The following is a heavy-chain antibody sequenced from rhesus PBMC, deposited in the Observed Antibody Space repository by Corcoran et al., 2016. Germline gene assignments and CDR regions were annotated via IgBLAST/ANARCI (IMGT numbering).Heavy chain of an antibody. J-gene: IGHJ4*01. Sequence: QVQLQESGPGLVKPSETLSLTCAVSGGSISSGYYYWSWIRQPPGKGLEWIGYITYSGSNSYNPSHKSRVTISRDTSKNQFSLKLSSVTAADTAVYYCAREIYGGGVDYWGQGVLVTVSS. V-gene: IGHV4-122*02. D-gene: IGHD4-29*01. CDR2: ITYSGSN. CDR3: AREIYGGGVDY. CDR1: GGSISSGYYY.